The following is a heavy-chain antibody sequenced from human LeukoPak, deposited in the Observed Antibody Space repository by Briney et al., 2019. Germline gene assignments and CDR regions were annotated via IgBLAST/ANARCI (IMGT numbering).Heavy chain of an antibody. CDR3: ARDPSSWYQYYYGMDV. D-gene: IGHD6-13*01. J-gene: IGHJ6*02. Sequence: PGGSLRLSCAASGFTFSSYGMHWVRQAPGKGLEWVAVIWYDGSNKYYADSVKGRFTISRDNSKNTLYLQMNSLRAEDTAVYYCARDPSSWYQYYYGMDVWGQGTTVTVSS. CDR2: IWYDGSNK. CDR1: GFTFSSYG. V-gene: IGHV3-33*01.